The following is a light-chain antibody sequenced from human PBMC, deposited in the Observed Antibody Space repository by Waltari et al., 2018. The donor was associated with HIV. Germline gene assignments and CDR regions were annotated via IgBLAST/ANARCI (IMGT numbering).Light chain of an antibody. Sequence: QPVLTQPPSVSGAPGQRVTISCTRSSSNIGATYDVHWYQQLPGTAPKRLLYANNNRPPGCPDGFSGSTSGGSASLVITGLQAEDEAVYYCQSYDRTLRVAFGGGTKLTVL. J-gene: IGLJ2*01. CDR1: SSNIGATYD. CDR2: ANN. V-gene: IGLV1-40*03. CDR3: QSYDRTLRVA.